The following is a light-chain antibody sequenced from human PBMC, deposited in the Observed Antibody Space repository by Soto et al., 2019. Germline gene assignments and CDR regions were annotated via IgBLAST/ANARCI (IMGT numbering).Light chain of an antibody. CDR3: QQYNNWPST. V-gene: IGKV3-15*01. J-gene: IGKJ2*01. CDR1: ETISGN. Sequence: EIVMTQSPGTLSVSPGERATFSCRASETISGNLAWYQQKPGQAPKLLIFGATSRATGVPARFSGSGSVTDYSRTISSPQSEDFAVYYCQQYNNWPSTFGQGTKLEIK. CDR2: GAT.